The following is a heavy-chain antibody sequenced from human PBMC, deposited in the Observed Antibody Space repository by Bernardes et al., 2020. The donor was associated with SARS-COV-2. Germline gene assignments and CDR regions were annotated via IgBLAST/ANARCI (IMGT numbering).Heavy chain of an antibody. CDR2: IFYDGNT. CDR1: GDSVSSASYY. Sequence: SETLSLTCAVLGDSVSSASYYWGWVLQPPGMGLDGIGNIFYDGNTYYSPSLKSRVTISVEMSKNEFSLKLHSVTAADTAVYYCTRGVEISGEVVLYYYGLDVWGQGTTVTVSS. V-gene: IGHV4-39*01. D-gene: IGHD2-21*01. J-gene: IGHJ6*02. CDR3: TRGVEISGEVVLYYYGLDV.